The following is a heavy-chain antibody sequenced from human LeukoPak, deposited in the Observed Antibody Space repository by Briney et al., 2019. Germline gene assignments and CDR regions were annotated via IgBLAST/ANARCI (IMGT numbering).Heavy chain of an antibody. CDR2: IKQDGSEE. Sequence: GGSLRLSCAASGFTFSNAWMSWVRQAPGKGLEWVANIKQDGSEESYVDSVKGRFTISRDNAKESLILQMNSLRAEDTAVYYCAREGAAAFPLDIWGQGTMVTVSS. CDR1: GFTFSNAW. D-gene: IGHD6-13*01. CDR3: AREGAAAFPLDI. V-gene: IGHV3-7*01. J-gene: IGHJ3*02.